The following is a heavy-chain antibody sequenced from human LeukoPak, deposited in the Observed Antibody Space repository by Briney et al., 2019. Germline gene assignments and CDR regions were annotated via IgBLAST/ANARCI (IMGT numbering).Heavy chain of an antibody. J-gene: IGHJ3*02. CDR1: GGSISSYY. D-gene: IGHD5-12*01. V-gene: IGHV4-4*07. CDR2: IYTSGST. CDR3: ATNSGYGYHDAFDI. Sequence: SETLSLTCTVSGGSISSYYWSWIRQPAGKGLEWIGRIYTSGSTNYNPSLKSRVTMSVDMSKNQFSLKLSSVTAADTAVYYCATNSGYGYHDAFDIWGQGTMVTVSS.